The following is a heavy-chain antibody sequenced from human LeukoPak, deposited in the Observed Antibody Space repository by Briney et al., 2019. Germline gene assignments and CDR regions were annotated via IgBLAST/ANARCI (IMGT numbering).Heavy chain of an antibody. CDR3: AFRRRDGYTFGY. D-gene: IGHD5-24*01. Sequence: ASVKVSYKASGYAFTAYYMHWVRQAPGQGLEWMGWIIPNSGGTNYAQKFQGRVTMTRDTSISTAYMELSRLRSDDTAVYYCAFRRRDGYTFGYWGQGTLVTVSS. J-gene: IGHJ4*02. V-gene: IGHV1-2*02. CDR2: IIPNSGGT. CDR1: GYAFTAYY.